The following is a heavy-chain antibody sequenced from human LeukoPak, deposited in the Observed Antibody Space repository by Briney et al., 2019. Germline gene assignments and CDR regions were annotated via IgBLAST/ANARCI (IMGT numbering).Heavy chain of an antibody. CDR1: GGSISSTSNY. CDR2: INYTGST. D-gene: IGHD3-10*01. J-gene: IGHJ3*02. CDR3: ARDPIRGKDAFDI. V-gene: IGHV4-39*07. Sequence: SETLSLTCTVSGGSISSTSNYWAWIRQAPGRGPEWIGIINYTGSTYYNPSLGSRVTMSVDTSKSQFSLKLDSVTAADTAVYFCARDPIRGKDAFDIWGQGTQVTVSS.